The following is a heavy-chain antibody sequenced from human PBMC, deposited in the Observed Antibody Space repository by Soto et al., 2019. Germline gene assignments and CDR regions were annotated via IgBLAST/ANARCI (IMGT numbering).Heavy chain of an antibody. V-gene: IGHV1-18*01. CDR1: GYTFTSYG. CDR2: ISAYNGNT. J-gene: IGHJ4*02. CDR3: ASGYCSSTSCSQSTFDY. Sequence: QVQLVQSGVEVKKPGASVKVSCKASGYTFTSYGISWVRQAPGQGLEWMGWISAYNGNTNYAQKLQGRVTMTTDTSTSTAYMELRSLRSDDTAVYYCASGYCSSTSCSQSTFDYWGQGTLVTVSS. D-gene: IGHD2-2*03.